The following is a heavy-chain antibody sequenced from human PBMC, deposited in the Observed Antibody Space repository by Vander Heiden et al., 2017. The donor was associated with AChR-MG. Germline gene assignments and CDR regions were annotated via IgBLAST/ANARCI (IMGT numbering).Heavy chain of an antibody. CDR1: AFTFSSYS. Sequence: EVQLVESGGGLVKPGGSLRLSCAASAFTFSSYSMNWVRQAPGKGLEWVSSISSSSSYIYYADSVKGRFTISRDNAKNSLYLQMNSLRAEDTAVYYCARTTVAEGAFDIWGQGTMVTVSS. CDR3: ARTTVAEGAFDI. V-gene: IGHV3-21*01. J-gene: IGHJ3*02. D-gene: IGHD6-19*01. CDR2: ISSSSSYI.